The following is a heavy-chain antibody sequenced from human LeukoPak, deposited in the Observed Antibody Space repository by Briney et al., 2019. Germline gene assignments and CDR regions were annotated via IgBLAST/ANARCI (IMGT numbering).Heavy chain of an antibody. Sequence: PGGSLRLSCAASGFTFSSYWTSWVRQAPGKGLEWVANIKQDGSEKYYVDSVKGRFTISRDNAKNSLYLQMNSLRAEDTAVYYCARMGYYYDSSGWEAYWGQGTLVTVSS. CDR1: GFTFSSYW. CDR3: ARMGYYYDSSGWEAY. V-gene: IGHV3-7*01. D-gene: IGHD3-22*01. CDR2: IKQDGSEK. J-gene: IGHJ4*02.